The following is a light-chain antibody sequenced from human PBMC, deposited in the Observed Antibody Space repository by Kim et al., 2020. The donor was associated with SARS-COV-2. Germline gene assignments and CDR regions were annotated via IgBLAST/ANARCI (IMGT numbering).Light chain of an antibody. Sequence: DIQMIQSPSTLSASVGDRVTITCRASQSVSIWLAWFQQKPGKAPKPLIYKASDLESGVPSRFSGSGSGTEFTLTISSLHPDDFATYYCQQYQSYPLTFGQGTKLEI. V-gene: IGKV1-5*03. CDR1: QSVSIW. CDR3: QQYQSYPLT. CDR2: KAS. J-gene: IGKJ2*01.